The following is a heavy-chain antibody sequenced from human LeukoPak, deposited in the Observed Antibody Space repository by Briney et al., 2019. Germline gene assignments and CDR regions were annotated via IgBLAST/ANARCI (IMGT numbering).Heavy chain of an antibody. J-gene: IGHJ2*01. CDR2: IYYSGST. V-gene: IGHV4-59*12. CDR3: ARETGVVVTDFYWYFDL. D-gene: IGHD2-15*01. CDR1: GGSISSYY. Sequence: SETLSLTCTVSGGSISSYYWSWIRQPPGKGLEWIGYIYYSGSTNYNPSLKSRVTVSVDTSKNQFSLKLSSVTAADTAMYYCARETGVVVTDFYWYFDLWGRGTQVTVSS.